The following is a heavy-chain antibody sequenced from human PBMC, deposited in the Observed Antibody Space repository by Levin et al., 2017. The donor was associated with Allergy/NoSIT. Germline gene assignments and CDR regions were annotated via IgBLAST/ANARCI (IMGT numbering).Heavy chain of an antibody. CDR1: GFTFRSYD. CDR2: IGTAGDT. J-gene: IGHJ6*02. V-gene: IGHV3-13*01. Sequence: GSLRLSCVASGFTFRSYDMHWVRQVPGEGLEWVSAIGTAGDTYYSGSVKGRFTISRENAKNSLYLQMNSLRPEDTAVYYCARAAAASGFYHYAIDVWGQGTTVTVS. D-gene: IGHD2-2*01. CDR3: ARAAAASGFYHYAIDV.